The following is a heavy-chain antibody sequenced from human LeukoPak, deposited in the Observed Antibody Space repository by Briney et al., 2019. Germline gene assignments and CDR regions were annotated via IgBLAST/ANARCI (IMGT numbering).Heavy chain of an antibody. CDR2: INHSGST. D-gene: IGHD6-19*01. CDR3: ARGPKWRVAGNYFDY. J-gene: IGHJ4*02. Sequence: PSETLSLTCAVYGGSLSGYYWSWIRQPLWKGREWIGEINHSGSTNYNPSLKSRVTISVDTSKNQFSLKLSSVTAADTAVYYCARGPKWRVAGNYFDYWGQGTLVTVSS. CDR1: GGSLSGYY. V-gene: IGHV4-34*01.